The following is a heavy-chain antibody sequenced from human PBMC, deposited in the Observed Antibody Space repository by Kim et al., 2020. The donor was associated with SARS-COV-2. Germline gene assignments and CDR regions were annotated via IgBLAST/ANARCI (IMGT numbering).Heavy chain of an antibody. V-gene: IGHV3-7*01. D-gene: IGHD6-13*01. Sequence: YVDSVKGRFTIFRDDARDSLYLQMNSLRVEDTGVYYCTRGGYTSSWFWNYWGQGTLVTVSS. CDR3: TRGGYTSSWFWNY. J-gene: IGHJ4*01.